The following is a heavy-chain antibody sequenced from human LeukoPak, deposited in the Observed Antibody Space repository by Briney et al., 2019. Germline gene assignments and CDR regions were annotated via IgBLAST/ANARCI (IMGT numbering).Heavy chain of an antibody. CDR1: GFTFSSYA. D-gene: IGHD4-23*01. CDR3: ARDPKIYGGNSFDY. J-gene: IGHJ4*02. Sequence: GGSLRLSCAASGFTFSSYAMHWVRQAPGKGLEWVAVISYDGSNKYYADSVKGRFTISRDNSKNTLYLQMNSLRAEDTAVYYCARDPKIYGGNSFDYWGQGTLVTVSS. CDR2: ISYDGSNK. V-gene: IGHV3-30-3*01.